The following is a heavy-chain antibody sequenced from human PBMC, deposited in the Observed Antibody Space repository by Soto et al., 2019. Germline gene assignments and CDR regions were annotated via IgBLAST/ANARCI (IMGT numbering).Heavy chain of an antibody. J-gene: IGHJ3*02. V-gene: IGHV3-23*01. CDR3: ARFLRVVTAIQGDAFDI. CDR1: GFTFSSYA. D-gene: IGHD2-21*02. CDR2: ISGSGGST. Sequence: EVQLLESGGGLVQPGGSLRLSCAASGFTFSSYAMSWVRQAPGKGLEWVSAISGSGGSTYYADSVKGRFTISRDNSKNTLYLQMNSLRAEDTAVYYCARFLRVVTAIQGDAFDIWGQGTMVTVSS.